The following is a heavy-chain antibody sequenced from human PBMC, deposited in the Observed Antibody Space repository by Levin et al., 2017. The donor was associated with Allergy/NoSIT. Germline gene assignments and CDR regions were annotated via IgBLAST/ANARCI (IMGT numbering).Heavy chain of an antibody. D-gene: IGHD5-24*01. Sequence: GGSLRLSCAASGFTFSSYGMHWVRQAPGKGLEWVAVISYDGSNKYYADSVKGRFTISRDNSKNTLYLQMNSLRAEDTAVYYCAKDGVEMATIYYFDYWGQGTLVTVSS. J-gene: IGHJ4*02. V-gene: IGHV3-30*18. CDR2: ISYDGSNK. CDR3: AKDGVEMATIYYFDY. CDR1: GFTFSSYG.